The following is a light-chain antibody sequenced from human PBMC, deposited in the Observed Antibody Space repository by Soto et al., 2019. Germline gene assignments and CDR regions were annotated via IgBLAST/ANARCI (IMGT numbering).Light chain of an antibody. CDR1: QNIISN. V-gene: IGKV3-15*01. CDR2: GAS. Sequence: EIVMTQSPATLSVSPGERVTLSCRASQNIISNLAWYQQKSGQAPRLLIYGASTRATDIPARFSGSGSGTEFTLTISSLQSEDFAVYYCQQYNNWLWTFGQGTKVDIK. J-gene: IGKJ1*01. CDR3: QQYNNWLWT.